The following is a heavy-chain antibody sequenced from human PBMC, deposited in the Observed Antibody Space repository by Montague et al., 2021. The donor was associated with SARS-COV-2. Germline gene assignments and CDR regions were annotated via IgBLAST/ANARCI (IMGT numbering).Heavy chain of an antibody. J-gene: IGHJ6*02. CDR1: GFSLSTSGLC. CDR2: IDWDGDK. CDR3: ARGPSDTYYYNGMDV. Sequence: PALVKPTQTLTLTSTFSGFSLSTSGLCMTWIRQPPGKALEWLARIDWDGDKYYNTSLKSRLTISKDTSKNLVVLTMTNMDPVDTATYYCARGPSDTYYYNGMDVWDRGTTVTVSS. V-gene: IGHV2-70*11.